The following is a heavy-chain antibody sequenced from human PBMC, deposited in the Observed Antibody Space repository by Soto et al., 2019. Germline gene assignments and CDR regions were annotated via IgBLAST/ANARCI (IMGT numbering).Heavy chain of an antibody. CDR3: PRGRQSEGFDY. CDR2: ISHSGST. CDR1: GGSLSGYY. V-gene: IGHV4-34*01. J-gene: IGHJ4*02. Sequence: SQTLSLTCALYGGSLSGYYWSWIRQPPGKGLEWSGEISHSGSTNYNPSLKSRVTISVATSKNQFSLKLSSVTAEDTAVYYRPRGRQSEGFDYWGQGTMVPVYS.